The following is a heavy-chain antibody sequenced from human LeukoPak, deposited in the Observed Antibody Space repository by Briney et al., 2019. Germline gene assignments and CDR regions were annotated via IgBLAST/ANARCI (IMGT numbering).Heavy chain of an antibody. D-gene: IGHD2-2*01. CDR1: GFTFSSYG. Sequence: SGGSLRLSCAASGFTFSSYGMHWVRQAPGKGLEWVAFIRYDGSNKYYADSVKGRFTTSRDNSKNTLYLQMNSLRAEDTAVYYCAKDLSACSSTSCYPDAFDIWGQGTMVTVSS. CDR3: AKDLSACSSTSCYPDAFDI. CDR2: IRYDGSNK. V-gene: IGHV3-30*02. J-gene: IGHJ3*02.